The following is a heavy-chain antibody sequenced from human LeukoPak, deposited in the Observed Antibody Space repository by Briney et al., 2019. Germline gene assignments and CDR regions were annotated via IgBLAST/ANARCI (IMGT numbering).Heavy chain of an antibody. D-gene: IGHD2-15*01. V-gene: IGHV4-34*01. CDR3: ARHGSWTQTPNWFDP. CDR1: GGSFSGYY. CDR2: INHSGST. J-gene: IGHJ5*02. Sequence: SSETLSLTCAVYGGSFSGYYWSWIRQPPGKGLEWIGEINHSGSTNYNPSLKSRVTISVDTSKNQFSLKLSSVTAADTAVYYCARHGSWTQTPNWFDPWGQGTLVTVSS.